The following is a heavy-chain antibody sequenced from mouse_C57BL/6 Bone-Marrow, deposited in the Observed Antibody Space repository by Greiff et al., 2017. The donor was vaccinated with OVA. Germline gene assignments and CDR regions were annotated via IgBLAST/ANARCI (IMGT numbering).Heavy chain of an antibody. J-gene: IGHJ2*01. CDR1: GYTFTDYE. CDR3: TREEGDGKSY. V-gene: IGHV1-15*01. CDR2: IDPETGGT. Sequence: VQLQQSGAELVRPGASVTLSCKASGYTFTDYEMHWVKQTPVHGLEWIGAIDPETGGTAYNQKFKGKAILTADKSSSTAYMELRSLTSEDSAVYYCTREEGDGKSYWGQGTTLTVSS. D-gene: IGHD2-1*01.